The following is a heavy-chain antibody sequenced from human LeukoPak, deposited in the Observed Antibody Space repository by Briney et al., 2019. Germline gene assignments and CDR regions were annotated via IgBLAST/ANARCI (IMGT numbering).Heavy chain of an antibody. CDR1: GGSVSYYY. Sequence: PSETLSLTCTVSGGSVSYYYWSWIRQPPGKGLEWIGRIYTSGSTNYNPSLKSRVTISVDTSKNQFSLKLSSVTAADTAVYYCARCGDYYDSRGIEYWGQGTLVTVSS. D-gene: IGHD3-22*01. CDR2: IYTSGST. J-gene: IGHJ4*02. V-gene: IGHV4-4*08. CDR3: ARCGDYYDSRGIEY.